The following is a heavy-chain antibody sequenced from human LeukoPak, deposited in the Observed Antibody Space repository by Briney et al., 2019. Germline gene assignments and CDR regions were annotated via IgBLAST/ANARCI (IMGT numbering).Heavy chain of an antibody. CDR2: IRYDGSNK. CDR1: GFTFSSYG. Sequence: GGSLRLSCAASGFTFSSYGMHWVRQAPGKGLEWVAFIRYDGSNKYYADSVKGRFTISRDNSDNTLHLQMNSLTAEDTAVYYCAKEEAWGVNAFDYWGQGTLVTVSS. D-gene: IGHD3-10*01. J-gene: IGHJ4*02. V-gene: IGHV3-30*02. CDR3: AKEEAWGVNAFDY.